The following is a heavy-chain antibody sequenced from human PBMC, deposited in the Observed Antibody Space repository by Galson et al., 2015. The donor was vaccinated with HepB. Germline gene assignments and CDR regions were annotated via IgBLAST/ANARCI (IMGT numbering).Heavy chain of an antibody. J-gene: IGHJ4*02. Sequence: SLRLSCAASGFTFSGSAIHWVRQASGKGPEWVGRIRSKANNYATSCVPSLRGRFTISRDDSKGVAYLHMKSLKTEDTAVYYCTRLGDFSGYSSRWGQGTLVTVSS. CDR1: GFTFSGSA. CDR2: IRSKANNYAT. V-gene: IGHV3-73*01. CDR3: TRLGDFSGYSSR. D-gene: IGHD6-13*01.